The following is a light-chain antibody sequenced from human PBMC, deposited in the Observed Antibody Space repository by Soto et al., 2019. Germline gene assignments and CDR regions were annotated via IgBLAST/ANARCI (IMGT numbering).Light chain of an antibody. Sequence: EIVLTQSPATLSLSPGERATLSCRASESVSTFLAWYQQKPGQAPRLLIFGASTRATGIPARFSGSGSGTDFTLTISSLQSEDFGVYFCQQYDNWPLTFGGGTKVDIK. V-gene: IGKV3D-15*01. J-gene: IGKJ4*01. CDR2: GAS. CDR1: ESVSTF. CDR3: QQYDNWPLT.